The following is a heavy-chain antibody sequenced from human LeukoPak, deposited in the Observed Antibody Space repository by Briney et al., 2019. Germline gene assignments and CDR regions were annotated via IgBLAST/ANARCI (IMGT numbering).Heavy chain of an antibody. CDR1: GYTLTEMS. Sequence: ASDTVSCKVSGYTLTEMSIHWVRQAPGGALEWPGGFCPEDGETVYAPKFQGRVTMTEDTSADTAYMELSSLRSEDTAVYYCTTCLNGAGQPVAIYYYGMDVWGQGTTVTVSS. CDR2: FCPEDGET. CDR3: TTCLNGAGQPVAIYYYGMDV. D-gene: IGHD2-2*01. J-gene: IGHJ6*02. V-gene: IGHV1-24*01.